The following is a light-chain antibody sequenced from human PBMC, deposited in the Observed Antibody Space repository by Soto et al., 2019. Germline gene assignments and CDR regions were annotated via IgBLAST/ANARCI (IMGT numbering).Light chain of an antibody. Sequence: DIQMTQSPSSLSASVGDRVTITCRAGQSMGSYLNWYQQKPGKAPKLLIYAASSLQIGVPSRISGRGSGTEFTLTISSLQPEDCATYYCQQSYNTPWTFGQGTRVEVK. J-gene: IGKJ1*01. V-gene: IGKV1-39*01. CDR2: AAS. CDR3: QQSYNTPWT. CDR1: QSMGSY.